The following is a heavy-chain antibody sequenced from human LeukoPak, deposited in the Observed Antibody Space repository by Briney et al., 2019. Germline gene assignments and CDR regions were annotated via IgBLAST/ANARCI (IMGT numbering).Heavy chain of an antibody. CDR3: ARDRRSDSGRWFDP. CDR1: GFTFSSYG. Sequence: GGALRLSCAASGFTFSSYGMHWGRQAPGKGLDGVAVISYDGSNRYYADSVKGRFTISRENSKTTLYLQMNSLRAEDTAVYYCARDRRSDSGRWFDPWGQGTLVTVSS. V-gene: IGHV3-30*03. J-gene: IGHJ5*02. CDR2: ISYDGSNR. D-gene: IGHD4-17*01.